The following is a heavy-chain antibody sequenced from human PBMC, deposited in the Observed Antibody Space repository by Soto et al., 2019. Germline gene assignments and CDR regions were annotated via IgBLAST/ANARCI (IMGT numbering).Heavy chain of an antibody. Sequence: PGGSLRLSCAASGFTFSSYGMHWVRQAPGKGLEWVAVISYDGSNKYYADSVKGRYTISRDNSKNTLYLQMNSLRAEDTAVYYCANPLRSSGNNYYYYYGMDVWGQGTTVTVSS. CDR3: ANPLRSSGNNYYYYYGMDV. J-gene: IGHJ6*02. CDR2: ISYDGSNK. CDR1: GFTFSSYG. V-gene: IGHV3-30*18. D-gene: IGHD6-19*01.